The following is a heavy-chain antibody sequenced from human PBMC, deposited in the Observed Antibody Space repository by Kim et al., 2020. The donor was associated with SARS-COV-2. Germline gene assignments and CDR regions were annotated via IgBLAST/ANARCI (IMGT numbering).Heavy chain of an antibody. J-gene: IGHJ4*02. Sequence: SETLSLTCALSGGSISSSNWWSWVRQPPGKGLEWIGEIYHSGSTNYNPSLKSRVTISVDKSKNQFSLKLSSVTAADTAVYYCARSEPDYGDYVFDYWGQGTLVTVSS. D-gene: IGHD4-17*01. CDR2: IYHSGST. CDR3: ARSEPDYGDYVFDY. CDR1: GGSISSSNW. V-gene: IGHV4-4*02.